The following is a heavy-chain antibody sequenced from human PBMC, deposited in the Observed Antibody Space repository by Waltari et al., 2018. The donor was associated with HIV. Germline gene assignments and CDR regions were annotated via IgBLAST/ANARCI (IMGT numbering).Heavy chain of an antibody. Sequence: QLQLQESGPGLVKPSETLSLTCTVSGGSISSSSYYWGWIRQPPGKGLEWIGSIYYSGSTYYNPSLKSRVTISVDTSKNQFSLKLSSVTAADTAVYYCARLGEWLVGIDYWGQGTLVTVSS. CDR2: IYYSGST. V-gene: IGHV4-39*01. J-gene: IGHJ4*02. CDR3: ARLGEWLVGIDY. CDR1: GGSISSSSYY. D-gene: IGHD6-19*01.